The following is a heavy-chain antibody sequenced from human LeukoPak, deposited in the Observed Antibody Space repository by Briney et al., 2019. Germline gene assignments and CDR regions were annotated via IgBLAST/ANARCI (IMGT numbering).Heavy chain of an antibody. CDR1: GDRVSSNSAA. CDR2: TYYRSKWYN. D-gene: IGHD5-18*01. Sequence: SQTLSLTCAISGDRVSSNSAAWNWIRQSPSRGLEWLGRTYYRSKWYNDYAVSVKSRMTISPDTSKNQFSLQLNSVTPEDTAVYYCAGGTTDMGGYWGQGTVVTVSS. CDR3: AGGTTDMGGY. V-gene: IGHV6-1*01. J-gene: IGHJ4*02.